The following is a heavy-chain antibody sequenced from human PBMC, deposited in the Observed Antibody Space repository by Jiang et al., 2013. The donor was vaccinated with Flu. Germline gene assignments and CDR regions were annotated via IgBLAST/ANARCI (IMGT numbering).Heavy chain of an antibody. Sequence: GLVKPSETLSLTCTVSGGSISSYYWSWIRQPPGKGLEWIGYIYYSGSTNYNPSLKSRVTISVDTSKNQFSLKLSSVTAADTAVYYCARAYWAPEAYGGMDVWGKGTTVTVSS. CDR2: IYYSGST. CDR1: GGSISSYY. CDR3: ARAYWAPEAYGGMDV. J-gene: IGHJ6*04. D-gene: IGHD1-14*01. V-gene: IGHV4-59*01.